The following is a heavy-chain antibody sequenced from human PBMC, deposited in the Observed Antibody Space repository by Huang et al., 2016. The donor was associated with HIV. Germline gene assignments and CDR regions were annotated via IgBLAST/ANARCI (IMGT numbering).Heavy chain of an antibody. CDR2: ISYDGRNK. D-gene: IGHD3-10*01. J-gene: IGHJ4*02. CDR1: GFSFSDSG. V-gene: IGHV3-30*18. CDR3: AKDRRAYYYGSGIEY. Sequence: QVQLVESGGGVVEPGRSVRVSCAASGFSFSDSGMQWVRQAPGKGLEWVAVISYDGRNKFYADSVKGRFTISRDNSKNTVYLQMNSLRAGDTAVYYCAKDRRAYYYGSGIEYWGQGARVTVSS.